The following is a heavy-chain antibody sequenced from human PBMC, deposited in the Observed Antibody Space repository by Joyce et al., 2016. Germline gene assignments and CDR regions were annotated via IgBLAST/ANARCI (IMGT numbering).Heavy chain of an antibody. CDR1: GYKFTAYW. CDR3: ATERGYYGMEV. V-gene: IGHV5-10-1*03. CDR2: IDPNEAET. Sequence: EVQLVQSGAEVKKPGESLRISCKGSGYKFTAYWITWVRQMPGKGLEWMGRIDPNEAETTYSPSLQGHVRIAADKSASTAYLQWSRLKASDTAIYYCATERGYYGMEVWGQGTTVAVSS. D-gene: IGHD3-3*01. J-gene: IGHJ6*02.